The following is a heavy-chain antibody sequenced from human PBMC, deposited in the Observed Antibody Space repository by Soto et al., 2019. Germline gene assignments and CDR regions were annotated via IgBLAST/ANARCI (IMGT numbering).Heavy chain of an antibody. CDR1: GGSISSYY. J-gene: IGHJ6*02. D-gene: IGHD3-10*01. CDR2: IYYSGST. Sequence: PSETLSLTCTVSGGSISSYYWSWIRQPPGKGLEWIGYIYYSGSTNYNPSLKSRVTITVDTSKNQFSLKLSSVTAADTAVYYCARGRENYYGSGSSYYGMDVWGQGALVTVSS. V-gene: IGHV4-59*01. CDR3: ARGRENYYGSGSSYYGMDV.